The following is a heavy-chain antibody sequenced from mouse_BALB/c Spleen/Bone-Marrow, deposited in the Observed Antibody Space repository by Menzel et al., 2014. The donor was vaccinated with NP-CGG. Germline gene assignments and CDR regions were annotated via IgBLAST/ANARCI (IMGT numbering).Heavy chain of an antibody. V-gene: IGHV1-69*02. CDR3: ARGLYGDSVD. D-gene: IGHD2-13*01. CDR2: IDPSDSYT. CDR1: GYTFTSYW. J-gene: IGHJ2*01. Sequence: QVQLQQSGADLVKPGASVKPSCTASGYTFTSYWMHWVKQRPGQGLEWIGEIDPSDSYTNYNQKFKGKATLTVDKSSSTAYMQLSGLTSEDSAVNYCARGLYGDSVDWGEGTTLTVSS.